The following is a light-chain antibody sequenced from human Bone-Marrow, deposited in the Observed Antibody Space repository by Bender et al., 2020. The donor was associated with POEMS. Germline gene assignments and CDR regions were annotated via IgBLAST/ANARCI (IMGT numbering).Light chain of an antibody. CDR3: GTWDISLRVRV. V-gene: IGLV1-51*01. Sequence: QSVLTQPPSVSGTPGQRVTISCSGSGSNIGGYPVNWYQQLPGTAPRLLIYTNNERPSGIPDRFSGSKSGTSATLGITGLQTGDEADYYCGTWDISLRVRVFGGGTKLTVL. CDR1: GSNIGGYP. CDR2: TNN. J-gene: IGLJ3*02.